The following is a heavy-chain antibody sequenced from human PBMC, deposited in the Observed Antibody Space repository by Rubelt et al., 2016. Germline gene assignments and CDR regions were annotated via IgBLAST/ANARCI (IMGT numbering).Heavy chain of an antibody. J-gene: IGHJ3*02. Sequence: QLQLQESGPGLVKPSETLSLTCTVSGGSISSSSYYWGWIRQAPGKGLEWIGEIHHSGSTNYNPSLKSRVTISVDTSKNQFSLKLSSVTAADTAVYYCARVKGELAAGGAFDIWGQGTMVTVSS. V-gene: IGHV4-39*07. CDR1: GGSISSSSYY. CDR2: IHHSGST. D-gene: IGHD6-13*01. CDR3: ARVKGELAAGGAFDI.